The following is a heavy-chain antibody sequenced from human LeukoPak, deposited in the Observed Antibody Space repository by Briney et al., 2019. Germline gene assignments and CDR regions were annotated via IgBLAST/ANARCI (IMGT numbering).Heavy chain of an antibody. J-gene: IGHJ4*02. CDR2: ISGSDGST. V-gene: IGHV3-23*01. D-gene: IGHD2-2*01. CDR1: GFTFSSYA. CDR3: AKGLGYCSSTSCYGLFDY. Sequence: GGSLRLSCAASGFTFSSYAMSWVRQAPGKGLEWVSAISGSDGSTYYADSVKGRFTISRDNSKNTLYLQMNSLRAEDTAVYYCAKGLGYCSSTSCYGLFDYWGQGTLVTVSS.